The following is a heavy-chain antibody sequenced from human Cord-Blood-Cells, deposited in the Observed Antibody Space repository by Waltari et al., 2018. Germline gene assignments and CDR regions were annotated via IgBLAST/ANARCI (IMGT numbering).Heavy chain of an antibody. J-gene: IGHJ4*02. V-gene: IGHV4-59*08. Sequence: QVQLQESGPGLVKPSETLSLTCTVSGGSISSYYWSWIRPPPGKGLEWIGYIYYSGSTNYNPSLKSRVTISVDTSKNQFSLKLSSVTAADTAVYYCARSAGYSSSWYYFDYWGQGTLVTVSS. CDR1: GGSISSYY. D-gene: IGHD6-13*01. CDR2: IYYSGST. CDR3: ARSAGYSSSWYYFDY.